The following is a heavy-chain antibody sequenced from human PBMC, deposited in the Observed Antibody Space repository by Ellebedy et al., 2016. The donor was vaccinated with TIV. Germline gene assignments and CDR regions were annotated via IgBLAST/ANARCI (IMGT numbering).Heavy chain of an antibody. CDR2: IKTKAYGGTT. CDR3: TRDLLPNSGDYGGDFHH. V-gene: IGHV3-49*03. CDR1: GFTFGDYP. D-gene: IGHD4-23*01. Sequence: PGGSLRLSCTTSGFTFGDYPMRWFRQATGKGLEWVGFIKTKAYGGTTEYAESVKGRFTISRDDSKSIAYLQMNSLKTEDTAVYYCTRDLLPNSGDYGGDFHHWGQGTLVTVSS. J-gene: IGHJ1*01.